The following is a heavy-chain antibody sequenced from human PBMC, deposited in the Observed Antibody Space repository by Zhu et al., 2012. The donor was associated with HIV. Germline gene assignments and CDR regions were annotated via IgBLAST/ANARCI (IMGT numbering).Heavy chain of an antibody. CDR3: ARHYDILTGYYNRWYFDL. CDR2: IYHSGNT. CDR1: GYSISSDYH. J-gene: IGHJ2*01. Sequence: QVQLQESGPGLVKSSETLSLTCSVSGYSISSDYHWGWIRQPPGKGLEWIGSIYHSGNTYYNPSLKSRVTISVDTSKNQFSLKLTSVTAADTAIYYCARHYDILTGYYNRWYFDLWGRGTLVTVSS. V-gene: IGHV4-38-2*02. D-gene: IGHD3-9*01.